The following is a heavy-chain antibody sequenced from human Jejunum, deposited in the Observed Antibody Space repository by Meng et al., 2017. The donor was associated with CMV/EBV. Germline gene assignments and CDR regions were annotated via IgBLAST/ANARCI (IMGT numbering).Heavy chain of an antibody. D-gene: IGHD2-2*01. V-gene: IGHV3-73*01. CDR2: IRSKTYSSAT. J-gene: IGHJ5*02. CDR3: TRHSIVVVPAAGFDP. Sequence: TLSVYTIHWVRQAPGKGLEWVGRIRSKTYSSATAYAASVKGRFIISRDDSKNTAYLQMNSLKTEDTAVYYCTRHSIVVVPAAGFDPWGQGTLVTVSS. CDR1: TLSVYT.